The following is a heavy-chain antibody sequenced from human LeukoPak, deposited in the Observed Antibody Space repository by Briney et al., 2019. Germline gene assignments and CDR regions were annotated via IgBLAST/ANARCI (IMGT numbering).Heavy chain of an antibody. CDR1: GFTFSNYG. CDR3: AKDTSIGRYCTNGVCSPFDY. V-gene: IGHV3-30*02. CDR2: IPYDGSNE. Sequence: PGGSLRLSCAASGFTFSNYGMHWVRQAPGKGLEWVAFIPYDGSNEYYADSVKGRFTISRDNSKNTLYLQMNSLRAEDTAVYYCAKDTSIGRYCTNGVCSPFDYWGQGTLVTVSS. J-gene: IGHJ4*02. D-gene: IGHD2-8*01.